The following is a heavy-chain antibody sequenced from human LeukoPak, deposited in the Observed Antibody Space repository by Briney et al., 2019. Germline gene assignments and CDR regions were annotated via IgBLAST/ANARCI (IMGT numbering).Heavy chain of an antibody. V-gene: IGHV5-51*01. J-gene: IGHJ4*02. CDR1: GYIFTNYW. D-gene: IGHD6-13*01. CDR3: ARGYGSSSWYNPFDY. Sequence: GESLKISCKGSGYIFTNYWIGWVRQMPGKGLEWMGIIYPGDSDTRYSPSFQGQVTISADKSISTAYLQWSSLKASDTAMYYCARGYGSSSWYNPFDYWGQGTLVTVSS. CDR2: IYPGDSDT.